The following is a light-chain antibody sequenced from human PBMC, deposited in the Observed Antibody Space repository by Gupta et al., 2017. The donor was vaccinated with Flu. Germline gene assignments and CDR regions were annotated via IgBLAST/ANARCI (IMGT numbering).Light chain of an antibody. V-gene: IGKV4-1*01. Sequence: SFWLRPTINFMVIPSACDSHKHRNYLIWYQQKPGQPPRLLIYGASTRESGVPDRFSGSGSGTDFTLTISCLQAEDVAVYYCQQQFCTPQTVGQGTKVENK. CDR3: QQQFCTPQT. J-gene: IGKJ1*01. CDR2: GAS. CDR1: PSACDSHKHRNY.